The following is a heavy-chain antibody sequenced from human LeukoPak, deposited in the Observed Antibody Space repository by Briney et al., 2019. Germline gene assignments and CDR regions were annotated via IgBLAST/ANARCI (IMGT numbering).Heavy chain of an antibody. Sequence: GEPLKISCRGSGYSFTNHWIGWVRQMPGKGLEWMGIIYPGDSDARYSPSFQGQVTISADKSITTAYLQWSSLKASDTAIYYCARRPRGVCSSTSCYVDYWGQGTLVTVSS. CDR1: GYSFTNHW. CDR3: ARRPRGVCSSTSCYVDY. D-gene: IGHD2-2*01. CDR2: IYPGDSDA. V-gene: IGHV5-51*01. J-gene: IGHJ4*02.